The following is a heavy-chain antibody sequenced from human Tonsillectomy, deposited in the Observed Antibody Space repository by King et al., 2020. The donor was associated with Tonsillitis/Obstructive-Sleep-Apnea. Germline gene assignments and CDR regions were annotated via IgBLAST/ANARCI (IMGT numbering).Heavy chain of an antibody. D-gene: IGHD2-8*01. CDR3: AREEILLVPVVMGGGFDH. V-gene: IGHV4-34*01. CDR2: INHSGDT. CDR1: GVSFSGSY. Sequence: VQLQKWGAGLSKPSETLSLTCAVYGVSFSGSYWSWIRQPPGKGLEWIGEINHSGDTNYNPSLKSRVTISIDTSKNQFSLKLTSATAADTAVYYCAREEILLVPVVMGGGFDHWGQGTLVTVSS. J-gene: IGHJ4*02.